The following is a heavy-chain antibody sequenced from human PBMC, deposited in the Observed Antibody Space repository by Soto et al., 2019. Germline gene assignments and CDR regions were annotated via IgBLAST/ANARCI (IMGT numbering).Heavy chain of an antibody. CDR2: MNPNSGNT. CDR1: GYTFTSYD. Sequence: ASVKVSCKASGYTFTSYDINWVRQATGQGLEWMGWMNPNSGNTGYAQKFQGRVTMTRNTSISTAYMELGSLRSEDTAVYYCARPKYCSSTSCYNWFDPWGQGTLVTVSS. CDR3: ARPKYCSSTSCYNWFDP. V-gene: IGHV1-8*01. D-gene: IGHD2-2*01. J-gene: IGHJ5*02.